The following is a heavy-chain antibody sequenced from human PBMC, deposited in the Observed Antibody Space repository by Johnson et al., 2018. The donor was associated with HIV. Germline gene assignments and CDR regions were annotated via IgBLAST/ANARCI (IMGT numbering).Heavy chain of an antibody. Sequence: VQLVESGGGLVQPGGSLSLSCAASGFTFSTYDMHWVRQTTGKGLEWVSAIGAAGDTYYAASVTGRFTISRENAKNSLYLQMNTLRAGDTALYYCARVAADRSGYYRDAFDLWGQGTLVTVSS. CDR3: ARVAADRSGYYRDAFDL. CDR1: GFTFSTYD. J-gene: IGHJ3*01. D-gene: IGHD3-3*01. V-gene: IGHV3-13*01. CDR2: IGAAGDT.